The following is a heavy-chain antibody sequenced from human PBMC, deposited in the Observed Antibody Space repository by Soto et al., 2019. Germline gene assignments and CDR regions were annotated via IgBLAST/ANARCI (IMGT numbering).Heavy chain of an antibody. CDR3: ARERQDGLYFYYYMDV. D-gene: IGHD6-19*01. Sequence: EVQLVESGGGLVKPGGSLRLSCAASGFTFSRYNLNWVRQAPGKGLEWVSSISGSSSYIYYADSVKGRFTISRDNAKNSLYLQMNSLRAEDTAVYYCARERQDGLYFYYYMDVWGKGTTVTVSS. CDR1: GFTFSRYN. J-gene: IGHJ6*03. CDR2: ISGSSSYI. V-gene: IGHV3-21*01.